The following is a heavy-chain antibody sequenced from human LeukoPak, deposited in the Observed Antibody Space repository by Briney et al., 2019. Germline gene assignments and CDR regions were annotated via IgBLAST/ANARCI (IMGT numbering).Heavy chain of an antibody. V-gene: IGHV1-2*02. Sequence: ASVKVSCTASGYTFTGYYMHWVRQAPGQGLEWMGWINPNSGGTNYAQKFQGRVTMTRDTSISTAYMELSRLRSDDTAVYYCARDRSSGWYFDAFDIWGQGTMVTVSS. CDR3: ARDRSSGWYFDAFDI. CDR1: GYTFTGYY. J-gene: IGHJ3*02. D-gene: IGHD6-19*01. CDR2: INPNSGGT.